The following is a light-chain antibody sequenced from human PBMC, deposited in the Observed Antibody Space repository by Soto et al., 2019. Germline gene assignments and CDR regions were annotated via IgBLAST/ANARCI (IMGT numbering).Light chain of an antibody. CDR1: QSVRSN. V-gene: IGKV3D-15*01. J-gene: IGKJ1*01. CDR3: QQYNNWPRT. CDR2: GAP. Sequence: VLMTQSPATLSVSPGERVTLSCRASQSVRSNLAWYHQKPGQSPRPLIYGAPTRATGIPARFSGSGSGTEFTLTISSLQSEYFAVYYCQQYNNWPRTFGQGTKVDIK.